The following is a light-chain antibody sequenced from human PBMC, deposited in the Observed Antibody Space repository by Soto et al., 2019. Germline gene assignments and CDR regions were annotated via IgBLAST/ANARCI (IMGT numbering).Light chain of an antibody. Sequence: DIQMTQPPSSLSESVGDRVTITFRASQSISSYLNWYQQKPGKDPKLLIYAASSLQSGVPSRFSGSGSGTDFTRTIISLQPEGFATYYCQQSYSTLSYGPGTKVDI. CDR2: AAS. CDR3: QQSYSTLS. V-gene: IGKV1-39*01. CDR1: QSISSY. J-gene: IGKJ3*01.